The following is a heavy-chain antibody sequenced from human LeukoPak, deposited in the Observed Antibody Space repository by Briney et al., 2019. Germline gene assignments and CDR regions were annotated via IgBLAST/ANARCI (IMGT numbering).Heavy chain of an antibody. J-gene: IGHJ4*02. D-gene: IGHD6-6*01. CDR2: IYSSGST. V-gene: IGHV4-4*07. Sequence: SETLSLTCTVSGASITSFHWTWIRQPAGKGLEWIGLIYSSGSTIYNPSLQSRVAMSVDMTKNQLSLKLGSVTAADTAMYYCGRKDGDYWGQGTLVTVSS. CDR3: GRKDGDY. CDR1: GASITSFH.